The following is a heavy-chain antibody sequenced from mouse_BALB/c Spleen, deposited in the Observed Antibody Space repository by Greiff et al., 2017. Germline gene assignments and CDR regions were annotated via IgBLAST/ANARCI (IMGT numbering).Heavy chain of an antibody. D-gene: IGHD2-4*01. Sequence: EVKLVESGGGLVQPGGSLKLSCAASGFTFSSFGMHWVRQAPEQGLEWVAYISSGSSTIYYADTVKGRFTFSIDNPKNTLFLQMTSLRSEDTAMYYCARYDYDGAVFAYWGQGTLVTVSA. CDR2: ISSGSSTI. J-gene: IGHJ3*01. V-gene: IGHV5-17*02. CDR1: GFTFSSFG. CDR3: ARYDYDGAVFAY.